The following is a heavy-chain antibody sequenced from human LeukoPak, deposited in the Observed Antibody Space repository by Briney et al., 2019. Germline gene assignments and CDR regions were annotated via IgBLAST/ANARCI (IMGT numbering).Heavy chain of an antibody. CDR3: ARGVATDY. CDR1: GYTFTGYY. J-gene: IGHJ4*02. V-gene: IGHV1-2*02. D-gene: IGHD5-12*01. Sequence: ASVKVSCKASGYTFTGYYLHWVRQAPGQGLEWMGCVNPNSGDTNYAQKFQGRVTMTRDTSISTAYMELSRLRSEDTAVYYCARGVATDYWGQGPLVTVSS. CDR2: VNPNSGDT.